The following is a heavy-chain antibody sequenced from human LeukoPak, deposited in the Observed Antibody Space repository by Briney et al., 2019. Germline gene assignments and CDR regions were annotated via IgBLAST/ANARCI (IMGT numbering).Heavy chain of an antibody. V-gene: IGHV3-20*04. Sequence: GGSLRLSCAASGFRFDDYGMSWVRQPPGKGLEWVSSSNWNGANIDYADFVKGRFTISRDNAKKFLYLQMNSLRAEDTAVYYCAKVYSAGWYPGYFDYWGQGTLVTVSS. J-gene: IGHJ4*02. D-gene: IGHD6-19*01. CDR2: SNWNGANI. CDR3: AKVYSAGWYPGYFDY. CDR1: GFRFDDYG.